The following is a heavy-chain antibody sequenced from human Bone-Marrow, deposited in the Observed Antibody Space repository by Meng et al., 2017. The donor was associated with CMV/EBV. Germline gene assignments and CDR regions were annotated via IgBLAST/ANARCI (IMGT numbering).Heavy chain of an antibody. CDR3: ARDERFLEWLFGY. Sequence: GSLRLSCTVSGGSISSYYWSWIRQPPGKGLEWIGYIYYSGSTYYNPSLKSRVTISVDTSKNQFSLKLSSVTAADTAVYYCARDERFLEWLFGYWGQGTLVTVSS. CDR1: GGSISSYY. CDR2: IYYSGST. J-gene: IGHJ4*02. V-gene: IGHV4-59*12. D-gene: IGHD3-3*01.